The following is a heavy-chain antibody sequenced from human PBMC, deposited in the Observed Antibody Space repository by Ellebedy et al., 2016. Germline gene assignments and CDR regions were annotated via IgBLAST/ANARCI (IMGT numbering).Heavy chain of an antibody. Sequence: GESLKISCAASGFTFSSYSMNWVRQAPGKGLEWVSSISSSSYIYYADSVKGRFTISRDNAKNSLYLQMNSLRAEDTAVYYCARDKEPVGATIYYYYGMDVWGQGTTVTVSS. D-gene: IGHD1-26*01. J-gene: IGHJ6*02. CDR3: ARDKEPVGATIYYYYGMDV. V-gene: IGHV3-21*01. CDR1: GFTFSSYS. CDR2: ISSSSYI.